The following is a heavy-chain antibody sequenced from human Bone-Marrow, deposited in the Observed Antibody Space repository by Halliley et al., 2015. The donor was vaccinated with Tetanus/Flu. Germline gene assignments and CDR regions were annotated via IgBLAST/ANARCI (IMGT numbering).Heavy chain of an antibody. CDR1: GGSFNGYY. CDR2: INQSGGT. Sequence: TLSLTCAVYGGSFNGYYWTWIRQPPGRGLEWIGEINQSGGTNHNPSLKSRVTISLDTSRNQFSLKLTSVTAADTALYYCARYGGDGPYLWYGGTSLWYFGLWGRGPLVTVSS. D-gene: IGHD2-21*01. J-gene: IGHJ2*01. V-gene: IGHV4-34*01. CDR3: ARYGGDGPYLWYGGTSLWYFGL.